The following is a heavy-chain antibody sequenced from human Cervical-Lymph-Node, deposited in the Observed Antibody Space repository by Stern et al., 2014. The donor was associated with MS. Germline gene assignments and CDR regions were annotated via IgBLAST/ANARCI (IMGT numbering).Heavy chain of an antibody. V-gene: IGHV1-69*01. CDR3: ARAAYSTSSYNY. CDR2: IIPIFGTA. D-gene: IGHD6-6*01. J-gene: IGHJ4*02. Sequence: QVQLVQSGAEVKKPGSSVKVSCKASGGTFNTNVISWVRQAPGQGLEWMGGIIPIFGTALYAQKFQGRVTITAIESTRAVYMELSSLRSEDTAVYYCARAAYSTSSYNYWGQGTLVIVSS. CDR1: GGTFNTNV.